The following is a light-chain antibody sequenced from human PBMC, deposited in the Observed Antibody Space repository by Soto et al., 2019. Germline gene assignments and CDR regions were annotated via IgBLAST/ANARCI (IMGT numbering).Light chain of an antibody. CDR3: SSYTSRSTSVV. J-gene: IGLJ2*01. V-gene: IGLV2-14*01. CDR2: DVS. Sequence: QSALTQPASVSGSPGQSITISCTGTSSDVGGYNYVSWYQQYPGKAPKLMIYDVSKRPSGVSNRFSGSKSGNTASLTISGLQAEDEADYYCSSYTSRSTSVVFGGGTKLTVL. CDR1: SSDVGGYNY.